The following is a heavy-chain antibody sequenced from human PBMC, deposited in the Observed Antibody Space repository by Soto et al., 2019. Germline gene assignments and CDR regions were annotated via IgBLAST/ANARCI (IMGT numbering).Heavy chain of an antibody. CDR3: ARWSAIVGGAEALDV. D-gene: IGHD1-26*01. V-gene: IGHV1-18*01. CDR2: LSAYNGDT. J-gene: IGHJ3*01. Sequence: QVQLVQSGAEVKKPGASVRVSCKTSGYTFINYGITWVRQAPGQGLEWMGWLSAYNGDTSSSEKLQDRFTMTTDTSTNTVYMDLRSLTSDDTAVYYCARWSAIVGGAEALDVWDQGTMVIVSS. CDR1: GYTFINYG.